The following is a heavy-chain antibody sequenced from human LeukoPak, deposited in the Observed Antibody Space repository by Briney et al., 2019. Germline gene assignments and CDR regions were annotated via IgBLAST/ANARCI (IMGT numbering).Heavy chain of an antibody. V-gene: IGHV4-4*07. CDR3: ARGTTRGGYYYYYMDV. CDR1: GGSISSYY. J-gene: IGHJ6*03. D-gene: IGHD4-17*01. CDR2: IYTSGST. Sequence: KSSETLSLTCTVSGGSISSYYWSWIRQPAGKGLEWIGRIYTSGSTNYNPSLKSRVTMSVDTSKNQFSLKLSSVTAADTAVYYCARGTTRGGYYYYYMDVWGKGTTVTVSS.